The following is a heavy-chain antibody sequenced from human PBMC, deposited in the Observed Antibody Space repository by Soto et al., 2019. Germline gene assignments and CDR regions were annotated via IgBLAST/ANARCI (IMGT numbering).Heavy chain of an antibody. D-gene: IGHD3-9*01. J-gene: IGHJ4*02. V-gene: IGHV4-59*08. CDR1: GGTISSYY. CDR2: IYYSGST. Sequence: ADTLSLTCTVSGGTISSYYWSWIRQPPGKGLEWIGYIYYSGSTNYNPSLKSRVTISVDTSKNQFSLKLSSVTAADTAVYYCARLALRYFDWSTPYYFDYWGQGTLVTVSS. CDR3: ARLALRYFDWSTPYYFDY.